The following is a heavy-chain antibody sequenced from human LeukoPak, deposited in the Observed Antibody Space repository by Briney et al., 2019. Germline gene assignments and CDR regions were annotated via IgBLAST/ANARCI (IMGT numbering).Heavy chain of an antibody. D-gene: IGHD6-19*01. CDR2: INNNGDGP. Sequence: GSLRLSCAASGFTFSDYAMSWVRQAPGKGLEWVSGINNNGDGPYYADSVKGRFTISRDNSNNTLYLQMNSLRAEDTAIYYCARRRDSSGWYFDSWGQGTLVAVSS. J-gene: IGHJ4*02. CDR3: ARRRDSSGWYFDS. V-gene: IGHV3-23*01. CDR1: GFTFSDYA.